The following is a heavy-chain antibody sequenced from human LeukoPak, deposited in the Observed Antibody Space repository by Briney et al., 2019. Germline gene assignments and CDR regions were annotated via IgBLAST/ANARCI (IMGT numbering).Heavy chain of an antibody. V-gene: IGHV1-18*01. Sequence: ASVKVSCKASGYTFTSYGISWVRQAPGQGLEWMGWISAYNGNTNYAQKLQGRVTMTTDTSTSTAYMELRSLRSDDTAAYYCASATVTTNAYWYFDLWGRGTLVTVSS. CDR3: ASATVTTNAYWYFDL. CDR1: GYTFTSYG. J-gene: IGHJ2*01. CDR2: ISAYNGNT. D-gene: IGHD4-17*01.